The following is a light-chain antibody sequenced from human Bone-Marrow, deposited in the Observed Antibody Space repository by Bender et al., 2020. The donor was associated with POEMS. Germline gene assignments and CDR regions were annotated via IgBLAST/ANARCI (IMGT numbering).Light chain of an antibody. CDR2: SNN. CDR3: SSWDDSLNGWV. V-gene: IGLV1-44*01. J-gene: IGLJ3*02. CDR1: SSTFGNNA. Sequence: GTPGQSVTISCSGTSSTFGNNAANWYQHVPGTAPKLLIYSNNQRPSGVPDRFSASTSDTSASLAISGLHSDDEADYYCSSWDDSLNGWVFGGGTKLTVL.